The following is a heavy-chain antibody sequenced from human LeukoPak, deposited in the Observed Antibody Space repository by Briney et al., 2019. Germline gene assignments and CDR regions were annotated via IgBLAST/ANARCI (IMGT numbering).Heavy chain of an antibody. V-gene: IGHV3-30*02. J-gene: IGHJ6*03. Sequence: PGGSLRLSCAASGFTFSSYGMHWVRQAPGKGLEWVAFIRYDGSNKYYADSVKGRFTISRDNSKNTLYLQMNSLRAEDTAVYYCARLYCSSTSCYVRGGYYYYYYMDVWGKGTTVTISS. CDR2: IRYDGSNK. D-gene: IGHD2-2*01. CDR1: GFTFSSYG. CDR3: ARLYCSSTSCYVRGGYYYYYYMDV.